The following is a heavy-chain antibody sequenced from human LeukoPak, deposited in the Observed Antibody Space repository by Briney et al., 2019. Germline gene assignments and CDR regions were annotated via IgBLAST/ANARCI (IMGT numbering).Heavy chain of an antibody. V-gene: IGHV1-2*02. CDR1: GYTFTGYY. J-gene: IGHJ4*02. CDR3: AREGPPAANQASFDS. CDR2: INPNSGGT. D-gene: IGHD2-2*01. Sequence: ASVKVSCKASGYTFTGYYMHWVRQAPGQGLEWMGWINPNSGGTNYAQKFQGRVTMTRDTSISTAYMELSRLRSNDTAVYYCAREGPPAANQASFDSWGQGTLVTVSS.